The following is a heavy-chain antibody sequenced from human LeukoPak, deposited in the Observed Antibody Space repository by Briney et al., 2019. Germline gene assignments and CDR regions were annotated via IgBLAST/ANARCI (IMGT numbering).Heavy chain of an antibody. V-gene: IGHV3-7*01. Sequence: GSLRLSCAVSGFTFSNFWMSWVRQAPGKGLEWVANLKQDGSEKNYVDSVKGRFTVSRGNAKNALYLQMNSLRVEDTAMYYCVRSLSLSYWGQGALVTVSS. J-gene: IGHJ4*02. CDR2: LKQDGSEK. CDR1: GFTFSNFW. CDR3: VRSLSLSY.